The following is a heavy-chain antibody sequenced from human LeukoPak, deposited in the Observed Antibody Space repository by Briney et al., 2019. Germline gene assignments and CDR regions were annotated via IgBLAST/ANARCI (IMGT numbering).Heavy chain of an antibody. CDR3: ARLVVVIPADTDAFNI. Sequence: ASVKVSCKASGYTFTGYYIHWVRQAPGQGLEWMGWINPNSGGTNFAQKFLGRVTMTRDTSIGTAYMELSRLRSDDTAVYYCARLVVVIPADTDAFNIWGQGTMVTVSS. D-gene: IGHD2-2*01. CDR1: GYTFTGYY. CDR2: INPNSGGT. J-gene: IGHJ3*02. V-gene: IGHV1-2*02.